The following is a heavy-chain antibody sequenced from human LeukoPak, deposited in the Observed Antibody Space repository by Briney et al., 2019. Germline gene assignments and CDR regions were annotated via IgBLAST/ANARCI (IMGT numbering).Heavy chain of an antibody. D-gene: IGHD3-22*01. V-gene: IGHV4-4*07. CDR1: GDSISYFY. CDR3: ARVSIVVVSYYYYYYMDV. Sequence: SETLSLTCSVSGDSISYFYWSWIRQAAGKGLEWIGRISGSGSTDYNASLKSRVTISVDTSKNQFSLKLSSVTAADTAVYYCARVSIVVVSYYYYYYMDVWGKGTTVTISS. J-gene: IGHJ6*03. CDR2: ISGSGST.